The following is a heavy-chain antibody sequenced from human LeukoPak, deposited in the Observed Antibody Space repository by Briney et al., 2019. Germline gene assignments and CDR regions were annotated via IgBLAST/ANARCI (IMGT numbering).Heavy chain of an antibody. CDR2: IIPILGIA. CDR1: GGTLSSYA. Sequence: SVKVSCKASGGTLSSYAISWVRQAPGQGLEWMGRIIPILGIANYAQKFQGRVTITADKSTSTAYMELSSLRSEDTAVYYCARAGGGSLTYYYYGMDVWGQGTTVTVSS. D-gene: IGHD2-15*01. V-gene: IGHV1-69*04. J-gene: IGHJ6*02. CDR3: ARAGGGSLTYYYYGMDV.